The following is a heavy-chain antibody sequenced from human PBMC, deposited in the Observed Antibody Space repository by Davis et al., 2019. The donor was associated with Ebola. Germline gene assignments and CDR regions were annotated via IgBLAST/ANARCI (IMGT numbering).Heavy chain of an antibody. CDR3: ARERAGTRFDP. CDR2: MNPNSGNT. D-gene: IGHD1-14*01. CDR1: GYTFTSYD. V-gene: IGHV1-8*01. J-gene: IGHJ5*02. Sequence: ASVKVSCKASGYTFTSYDINWVRQATGQGLEWLGWMNPNSGNTGYAQKFQGRVTMTRNTSTNTAYMELSGLTSEDTAVYYCARERAGTRFDPWGQGTLVTVSS.